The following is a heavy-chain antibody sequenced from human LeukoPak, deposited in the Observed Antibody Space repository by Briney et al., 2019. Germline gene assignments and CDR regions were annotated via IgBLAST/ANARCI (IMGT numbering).Heavy chain of an antibody. V-gene: IGHV1-2*02. D-gene: IGHD2/OR15-2a*01. CDR1: GYXFNGYY. CDR2: INPNSGGT. CDR3: ARGGFYGPDNY. Sequence: ASVKVSCKASGYXFNGYYIHWVRQAPGQGLEWMGWINPNSGGTNHAQNFQGRVTMTRDTSISTAYMELSRLTSDDTAVYYCARGGFYGPDNYWGQGTLVTVSP. J-gene: IGHJ4*02.